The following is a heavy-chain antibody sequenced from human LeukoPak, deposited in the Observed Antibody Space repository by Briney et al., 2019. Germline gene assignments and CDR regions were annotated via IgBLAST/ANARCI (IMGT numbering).Heavy chain of an antibody. V-gene: IGHV1-69*05. CDR1: GGTFSSYV. CDR3: ASSGVGAADAFDI. Sequence: SVKVSCKASGGTFSSYVISWVRQAPGQGLEWMGGIIPIFGTANYAQKFQGRVTITTDESTSTAYMELSSLRSEDTAVYYCASSGVGAADAFDIWGQGTMVTVSS. D-gene: IGHD1-26*01. CDR2: IIPIFGTA. J-gene: IGHJ3*02.